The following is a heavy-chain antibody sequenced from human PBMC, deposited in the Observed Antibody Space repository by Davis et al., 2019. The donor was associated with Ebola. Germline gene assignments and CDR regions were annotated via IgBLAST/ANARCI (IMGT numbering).Heavy chain of an antibody. CDR1: GYTFTNYG. D-gene: IGHD1-1*01. CDR3: ARAQFPTTSDH. Sequence: ASVKVSCTASGYTFTNYGITWVRQAPGQGLEWMGWINPHNGNTNYAQNVQGRVIMTSDTATTTAYMEVGSLRSDDTAVYYCARAQFPTTSDHWGQGTLVTVPS. V-gene: IGHV1-18*04. CDR2: INPHNGNT. J-gene: IGHJ4*02.